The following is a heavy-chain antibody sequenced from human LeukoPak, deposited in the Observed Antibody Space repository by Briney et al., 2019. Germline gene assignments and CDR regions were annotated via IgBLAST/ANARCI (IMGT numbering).Heavy chain of an antibody. J-gene: IGHJ3*02. CDR1: GFTFSNAW. D-gene: IGHD6-19*01. Sequence: GGSLRLSCAASGFTFSNAWMSWVRQAPGKGLEWVSGISWNSGRTDYADSVKGRFTISRDNAKNSLYLQMNSVRAEDMALYYCAKDMGYSSTGAFDIWGQGTMVSVSS. V-gene: IGHV3-9*03. CDR3: AKDMGYSSTGAFDI. CDR2: ISWNSGRT.